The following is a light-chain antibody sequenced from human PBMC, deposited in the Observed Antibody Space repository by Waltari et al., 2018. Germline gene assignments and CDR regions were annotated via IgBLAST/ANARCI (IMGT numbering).Light chain of an antibody. V-gene: IGKV3-15*01. Sequence: SCRASQSVGSNLAWYQQKPDQPPRLLMFDASSMATGIPARFSGSGSGTEFNLTISSLQFEDFAVYFCQQYNNLPQTFGQGTKVEIK. CDR3: QQYNNLPQT. J-gene: IGKJ1*01. CDR1: QSVGSN. CDR2: DAS.